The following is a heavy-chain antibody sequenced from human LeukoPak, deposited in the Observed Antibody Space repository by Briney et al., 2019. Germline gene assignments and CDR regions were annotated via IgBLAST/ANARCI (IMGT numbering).Heavy chain of an antibody. D-gene: IGHD1-26*01. CDR2: IIPILGIA. CDR1: GGTFSSYA. CDR3: ATRIRYSGSLTPNYYFGY. Sequence: SVKASCKASGGTFSSYAISWVRQAPGQGLEWMGRIIPILGIANYAQKFQGRVTITADKSTSTAYMELSSLRSEDTAVYYCATRIRYSGSLTPNYYFGYWGQGTLVTVSS. J-gene: IGHJ4*02. V-gene: IGHV1-69*04.